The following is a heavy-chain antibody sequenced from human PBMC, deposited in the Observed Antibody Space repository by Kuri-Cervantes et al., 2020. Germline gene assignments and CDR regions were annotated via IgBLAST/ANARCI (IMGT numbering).Heavy chain of an antibody. V-gene: IGHV4-30-4*02. D-gene: IGHD6-13*01. CDR1: GGSISSGDYY. Sequence: SETLSLTCTVSGGSISSGDYYWSWIRQPPGKGLEWIGYIYYSGSTYYNPSLKSRVTISVDTSKNQFSLKLSSVTAADTAVYYCARVRPDSSSWYGDYWGQGTLVTVSS. CDR2: IYYSGST. CDR3: ARVRPDSSSWYGDY. J-gene: IGHJ4*02.